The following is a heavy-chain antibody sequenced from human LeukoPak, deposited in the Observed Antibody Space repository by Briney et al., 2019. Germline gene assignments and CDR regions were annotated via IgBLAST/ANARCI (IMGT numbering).Heavy chain of an antibody. D-gene: IGHD3-10*01. Sequence: NTSETLSLTCGVYGGSFSGYYWSWIRQPPGKGPEWIGEINHSGSTNYNPSLKSRVTISVGRSKSQFSLKLSSVTAADTAVYYCAREPRVAAPYYFDYWGQGILVTVSS. CDR3: AREPRVAAPYYFDY. CDR2: INHSGST. CDR1: GGSFSGYY. V-gene: IGHV4-34*01. J-gene: IGHJ4*02.